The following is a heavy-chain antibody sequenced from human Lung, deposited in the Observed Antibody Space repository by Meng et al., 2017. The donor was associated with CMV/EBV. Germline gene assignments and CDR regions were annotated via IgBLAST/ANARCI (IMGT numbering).Heavy chain of an antibody. Sequence: SXXVSXKASGGTFSSYAISWVRQAPGQGLEWMGGIIPVLGTANYPQKFQGRVTITTDESTSTAYMELSSLRSDDTAVYYCARVVPPSYYYDSSGYYDYWXQGTXVTVSS. V-gene: IGHV1-69*05. CDR3: ARVVPPSYYYDSSGYYDY. CDR1: GGTFSSYA. CDR2: IIPVLGTA. J-gene: IGHJ4*02. D-gene: IGHD3-22*01.